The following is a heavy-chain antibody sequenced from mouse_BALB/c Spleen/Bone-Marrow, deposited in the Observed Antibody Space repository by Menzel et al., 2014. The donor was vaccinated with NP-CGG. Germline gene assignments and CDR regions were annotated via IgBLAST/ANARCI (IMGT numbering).Heavy chain of an antibody. V-gene: IGHV7-3*02. CDR1: AFTFTAYY. CDR2: LRNTANGYTP. CDR3: ARDDFYAMDY. Sequence: EVKLMESGAGCVQPRPPLRSSRATSAFTFTAYYLSWVRQPPGQSLQCLGLLRNTANGYTPEDSASVKGRFTISRDNSQSILYLQMNTLRAEDSATYYCARDDFYAMDYRGQAASVTVSS. J-gene: IGHJ4*01.